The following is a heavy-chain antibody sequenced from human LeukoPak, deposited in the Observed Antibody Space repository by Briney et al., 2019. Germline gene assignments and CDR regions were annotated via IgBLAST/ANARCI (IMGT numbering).Heavy chain of an antibody. D-gene: IGHD5-24*01. CDR3: ARGNFRRDGYNFDY. V-gene: IGHV3-33*01. Sequence: PGRSLRLSCVASGFIFSGYGMHWVRQAPGKGLEWVAVIWYDGSNKYYADSVKGRFTISRDNSKNTLYLQMNSLRAEDTAVFYCARGNFRRDGYNFDYWGQGTRVTISS. CDR1: GFIFSGYG. CDR2: IWYDGSNK. J-gene: IGHJ4*02.